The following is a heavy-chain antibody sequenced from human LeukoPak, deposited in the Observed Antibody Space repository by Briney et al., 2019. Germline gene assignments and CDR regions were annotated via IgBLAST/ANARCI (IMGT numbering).Heavy chain of an antibody. Sequence: GGSLRLSCAASGFTFSGSAMHWVRQASGKGLEWVGRIRSKANSYATAYAASVKGRFTISRDDSKNTAYLQMNSLKTEDTAVYYCTATRQFLDYYYYGMDVWGQGTTVTVSS. CDR2: IRSKANSYAT. J-gene: IGHJ6*02. CDR3: TATRQFLDYYYYGMDV. V-gene: IGHV3-73*01. CDR1: GFTFSGSA. D-gene: IGHD3-3*01.